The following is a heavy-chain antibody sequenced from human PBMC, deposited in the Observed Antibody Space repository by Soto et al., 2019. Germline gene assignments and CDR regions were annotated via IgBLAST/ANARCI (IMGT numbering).Heavy chain of an antibody. CDR2: ISGYNDNT. J-gene: IGHJ4*02. V-gene: IGHV1-18*01. CDR3: ARHRYYYGSGSYSGFIDY. Sequence: QIQLVQSGAEVKEPGASVKVSCKASGYTFTSYGISWVRQAPGQGLEWMGWISGYNDNTNYAQKLQGRVTMTTDTSTSTVYMELRSLRSDDTAVYYCARHRYYYGSGSYSGFIDYWGQGTLVTVSS. CDR1: GYTFTSYG. D-gene: IGHD3-10*01.